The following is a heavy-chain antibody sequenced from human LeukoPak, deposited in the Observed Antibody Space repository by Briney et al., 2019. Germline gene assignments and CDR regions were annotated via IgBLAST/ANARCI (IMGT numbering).Heavy chain of an antibody. CDR3: ASHITYYYDSSGYYHTSLDY. CDR1: GYTFTSYG. Sequence: ASVKVSCKASGYTFTSYGISWVRQAPGQGLEWMGWISAYNGNTNYAQKLQGRVTMTTDTSTSIAYMELRSLRSDDTAVYYCASHITYYYDSSGYYHTSLDYWGQGTLVTVSS. V-gene: IGHV1-18*01. CDR2: ISAYNGNT. D-gene: IGHD3-22*01. J-gene: IGHJ4*02.